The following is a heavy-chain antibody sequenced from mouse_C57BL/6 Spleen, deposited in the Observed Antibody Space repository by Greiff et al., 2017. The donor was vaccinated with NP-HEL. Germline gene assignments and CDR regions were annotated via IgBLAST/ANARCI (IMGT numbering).Heavy chain of an antibody. D-gene: IGHD1-1*01. J-gene: IGHJ3*01. Sequence: DVQLVESGGGLVKPGGSLKLSCAASGFTFSDYGMHWVRQAPEKGLEWVAYISSGSSTIYYADTVKGRFTISRDNAKNTLFLQMTSLRSEDTAMYYCARPYYYGQAWFAYWGQGTLVTVSA. CDR3: ARPYYYGQAWFAY. CDR2: ISSGSSTI. CDR1: GFTFSDYG. V-gene: IGHV5-17*01.